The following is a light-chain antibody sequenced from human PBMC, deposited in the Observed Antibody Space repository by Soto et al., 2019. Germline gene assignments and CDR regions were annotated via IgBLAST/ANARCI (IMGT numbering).Light chain of an antibody. CDR2: AAS. CDR3: QQGDTFPIT. J-gene: IGKJ5*01. Sequence: DIQMTKSPSSVSASVGDRVTITCRASQSISSWLAWYQQKPGTVPKLLIYAASILQSGVPSRFSGSEAGTEFTLTITSLQPEDVGTYYCQQGDTFPITFGHGTRLEIK. CDR1: QSISSW. V-gene: IGKV1-12*01.